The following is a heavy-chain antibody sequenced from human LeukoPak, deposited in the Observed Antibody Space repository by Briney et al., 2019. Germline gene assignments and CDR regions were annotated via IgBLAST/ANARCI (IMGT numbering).Heavy chain of an antibody. D-gene: IGHD1-26*01. Sequence: GGSLRLSCTASGFTFGDYAMSWVRQAPGKGREWVGFIRSKAYGGTTEYAASVKGRFTISRDDSKSIAYLQMNSLKTEDTAVYYCTSVGAGALDYWGQGTLVTVSS. CDR3: TSVGAGALDY. CDR2: IRSKAYGGTT. CDR1: GFTFGDYA. J-gene: IGHJ4*02. V-gene: IGHV3-49*04.